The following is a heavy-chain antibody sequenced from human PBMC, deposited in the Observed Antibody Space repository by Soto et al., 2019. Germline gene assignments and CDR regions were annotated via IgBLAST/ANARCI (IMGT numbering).Heavy chain of an antibody. CDR1: GFTFSSYA. D-gene: IGHD6-25*01. J-gene: IGHJ6*03. CDR3: AKGQRTNNHPRLSPPQYYMDV. V-gene: IGHV3-23*01. Sequence: GVSLRLSCAASGFTFSSYAMSWVRQAPGKGLEWVSAISGSGGSTYYADSVKGRFTISRDNSKNTLYLQMNSLRAEDTAVYYCAKGQRTNNHPRLSPPQYYMDVWGKGTTVTVSS. CDR2: ISGSGGST.